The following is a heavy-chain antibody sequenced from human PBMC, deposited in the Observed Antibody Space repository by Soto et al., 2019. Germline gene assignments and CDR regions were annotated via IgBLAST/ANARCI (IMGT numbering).Heavy chain of an antibody. CDR3: AHSGVGLSGVPAAIIDWFDP. CDR2: IYWNDDK. D-gene: IGHD2-2*01. CDR1: GFSLSTSGVG. V-gene: IGHV2-5*01. Sequence: QITLKESGPTLVNPTQTLTLTCTFSGFSLSTSGVGVGWIRQPPGKALEWLALIYWNDDKRYSPSLKSRLTITKDTSKNQVVLTMTNMDPVDTATYYCAHSGVGLSGVPAAIIDWFDPWGQGTLVTVSS. J-gene: IGHJ5*02.